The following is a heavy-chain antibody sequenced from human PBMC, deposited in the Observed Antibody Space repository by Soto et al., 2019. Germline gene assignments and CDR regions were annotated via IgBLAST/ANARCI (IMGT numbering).Heavy chain of an antibody. Sequence: GGSLRLYCAASGFTFSNAWMSWVRQAPGKGLEWVGRIKSKTDGGTTDYAAPVKGRFTISRDDSKNTLYLQMNSLKTEDTAVYYRTTDFIVVVVAARYYFDYWGQGTLVTVSS. D-gene: IGHD2-15*01. CDR1: GFTFSNAW. J-gene: IGHJ4*02. V-gene: IGHV3-15*01. CDR2: IKSKTDGGTT. CDR3: TTDFIVVVVAARYYFDY.